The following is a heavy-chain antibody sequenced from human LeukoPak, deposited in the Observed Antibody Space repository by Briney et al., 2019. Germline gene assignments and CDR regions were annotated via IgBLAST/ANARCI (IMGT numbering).Heavy chain of an antibody. J-gene: IGHJ6*04. D-gene: IGHD3-10*01. Sequence: GASLTLSCAASGFTFSDYSMNWVRQAPGKGLKWIAYINSSSITIYHADSVKGRFSISRDNAKNSVYLQMNSLRGEDTALYYCARSYASGPDRYLDVWGKGTTVTVSS. V-gene: IGHV3-48*04. CDR3: ARSYASGPDRYLDV. CDR1: GFTFSDYS. CDR2: INSSSITI.